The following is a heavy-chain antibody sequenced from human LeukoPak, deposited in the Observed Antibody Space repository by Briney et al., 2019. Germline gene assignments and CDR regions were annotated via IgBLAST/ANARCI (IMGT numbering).Heavy chain of an antibody. J-gene: IGHJ4*02. Sequence: PGGSLRLSCAASGFTVSSNYVSWVRQAPGKGLEWVSVIHDGGSTYYADSVKGRFTISRDNSKNTLYLQLSSLRPDDTAVYYCAKGAPSSSSIFDFWGPGTLVTVSS. D-gene: IGHD6-6*01. CDR2: IHDGGST. CDR1: GFTVSSNY. V-gene: IGHV3-53*01. CDR3: AKGAPSSSSIFDF.